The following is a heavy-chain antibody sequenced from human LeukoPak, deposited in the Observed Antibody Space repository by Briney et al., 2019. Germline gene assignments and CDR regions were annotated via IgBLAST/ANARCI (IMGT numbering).Heavy chain of an antibody. V-gene: IGHV1-69*06. CDR2: IIPIFGTA. CDR1: GGTFSSYA. D-gene: IGHD3-10*01. CDR3: AIGSILLWFGELASRGWYYYYMDV. Sequence: GSSVKVSCKASGGTFSSYAISWVRQAPGQGLEWMGGIIPIFGTANYAQKFQGRVTITADKSTSTAYMELSSLRSEDTAVYYCAIGSILLWFGELASRGWYYYYMDVWGKGTTVTISS. J-gene: IGHJ6*03.